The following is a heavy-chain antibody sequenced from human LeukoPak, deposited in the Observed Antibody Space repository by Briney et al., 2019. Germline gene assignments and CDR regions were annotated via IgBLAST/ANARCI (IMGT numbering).Heavy chain of an antibody. CDR1: GFTFDDYA. J-gene: IGHJ4*02. CDR2: ISGNSGTI. Sequence: GGSLRLSCAASGFTFDDYAMHWVRQAPEKGLEWVSSISGNSGTIGYADSVKGRFTISRDNAKNSLYLQMNSLRAEDTASYYCAKESYYSGSGITHWGQGTLVTVSS. D-gene: IGHD3-10*01. V-gene: IGHV3-9*01. CDR3: AKESYYSGSGITH.